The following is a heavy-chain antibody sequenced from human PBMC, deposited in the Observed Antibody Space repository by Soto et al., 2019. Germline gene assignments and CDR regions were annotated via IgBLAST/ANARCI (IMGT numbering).Heavy chain of an antibody. CDR3: VRHVKVGSMQVWYLDY. CDR1: GYRFSSFW. CDR2: IYPDDSDT. D-gene: IGHD2-15*01. J-gene: IGHJ4*02. Sequence: PXESLKISCKTSGYRFSSFWIGWVRQMPGEGLQWMGIIYPDDSDTTYSPSFQGQVTLSADRSNGNAYLQWSSLKASDTAMYYCVRHVKVGSMQVWYLDYWGQGTQVTVSS. V-gene: IGHV5-51*01.